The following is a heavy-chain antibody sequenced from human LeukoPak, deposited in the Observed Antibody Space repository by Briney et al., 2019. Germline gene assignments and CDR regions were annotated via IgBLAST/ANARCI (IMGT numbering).Heavy chain of an antibody. D-gene: IGHD2-2*02. Sequence: SETLSLTCTVSGYPISSGYYWSWIRQPPGKGLEWIGYIYYSGSTNYNPSLKSRVTISVDTSKNQFSLKLSSVTAADTAVYYCARSQAGRCSSTSCYTWRFDYWGQGTLVTVSS. CDR2: IYYSGST. J-gene: IGHJ4*02. CDR1: GYPISSGYY. CDR3: ARSQAGRCSSTSCYTWRFDY. V-gene: IGHV4-61*01.